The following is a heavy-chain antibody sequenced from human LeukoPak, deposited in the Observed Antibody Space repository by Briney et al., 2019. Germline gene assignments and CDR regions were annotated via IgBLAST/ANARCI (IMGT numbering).Heavy chain of an antibody. J-gene: IGHJ4*02. CDR3: ARPLSGDSSGYYSLGY. V-gene: IGHV1-46*01. D-gene: IGHD3-22*01. CDR2: IDPSGGST. Sequence: ASVKVSCKASGYTFTSYYMHWVRQAPGQGLEWMGIIDPSGGSTSYAQKFQGRVTMTRDMSTSTVYMELSSLRSEDTAVYYCARPLSGDSSGYYSLGYWGQGTLVTVSS. CDR1: GYTFTSYY.